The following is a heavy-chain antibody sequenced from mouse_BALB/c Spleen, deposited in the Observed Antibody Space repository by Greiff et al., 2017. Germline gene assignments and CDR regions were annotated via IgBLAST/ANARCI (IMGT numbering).Heavy chain of an antibody. D-gene: IGHD1-1*02. V-gene: IGHV1-7*01. CDR3: ARSVVRYAMDY. J-gene: IGHJ4*01. CDR2: INPSTGYT. CDR1: GYTFTSYW. Sequence: QVQLQQSGAELAKPGASVKMSCKASGYTFTSYWMHWVKQRPGQGLEWIGYINPSTGYTEYNQKFKDKATLTADKSSSTAYMQLSSLTSEDSAVYYCARSVVRYAMDYWGQGTSVTVSS.